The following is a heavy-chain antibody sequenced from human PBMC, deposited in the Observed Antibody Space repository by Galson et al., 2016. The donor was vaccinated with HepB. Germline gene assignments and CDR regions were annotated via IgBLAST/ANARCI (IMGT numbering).Heavy chain of an antibody. CDR3: TRDSGDKGDYILDY. Sequence: SLRLSCAASGFTFRGYWMHWIRQVPGKGLMWVSRINSDGSNINYADSVKGRFTISRDNAKNALSLQMNSLRAEDTAVYYCTRDSGDKGDYILDYWGQGALVTVSS. V-gene: IGHV3-74*01. D-gene: IGHD4-17*01. J-gene: IGHJ4*02. CDR2: INSDGSNI. CDR1: GFTFRGYW.